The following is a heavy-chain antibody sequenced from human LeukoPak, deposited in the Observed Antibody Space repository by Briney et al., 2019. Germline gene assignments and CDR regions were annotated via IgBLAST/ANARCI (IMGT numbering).Heavy chain of an antibody. V-gene: IGHV3-74*01. CDR3: ATAGGDGSRMGFDP. CDR2: ISADGSVT. J-gene: IGHJ5*02. CDR1: GFTFSRYW. D-gene: IGHD2-15*01. Sequence: PGGSLRLSCADSGFTFSRYWMHWVRQTPGKGLVWVSCISADGSVTRYADLVKGRFTISRDNTKSTLYLQMHSLRAEDTAVYYCATAGGDGSRMGFDPWGQGTLVTVSS.